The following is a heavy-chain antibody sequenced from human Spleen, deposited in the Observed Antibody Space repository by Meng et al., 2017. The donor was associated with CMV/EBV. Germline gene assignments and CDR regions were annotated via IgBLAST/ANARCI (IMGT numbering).Heavy chain of an antibody. CDR3: ARSVRRGYCSSTSCLKGRYYFDY. J-gene: IGHJ4*02. CDR2: INPNSGDT. Sequence: ASVKVSCKTSGYTFTDYYMHWVRQAPGQGLEWMGLINPNSGDTNFAQNFQGRVTMTRDTSISTAYMELSRLRSDDTAVYYCARSVRRGYCSSTSCLKGRYYFDYWGQGTLVTVSS. CDR1: GYTFTDYY. V-gene: IGHV1-2*02. D-gene: IGHD2-2*01.